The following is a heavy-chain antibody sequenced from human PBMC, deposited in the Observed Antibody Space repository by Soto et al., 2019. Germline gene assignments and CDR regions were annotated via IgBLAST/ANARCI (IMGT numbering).Heavy chain of an antibody. D-gene: IGHD2-2*01. J-gene: IGHJ5*02. CDR1: GFTFSSYA. Sequence: GGSLRLSCAASGFTFSSYAMHWVRQAPGKGLEWVAVISYDGSNKYYXXSXXXXXXXXXDXXXNTLYLQMNSLRAEDTAVYYCARTAAFNWLDPWGQGTLVTVXS. V-gene: IGHV3-30-3*01. CDR3: ARTAAFNWLDP. CDR2: ISYDGSNK.